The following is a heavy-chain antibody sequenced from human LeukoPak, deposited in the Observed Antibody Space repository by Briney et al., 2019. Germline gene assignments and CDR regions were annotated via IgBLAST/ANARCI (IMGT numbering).Heavy chain of an antibody. D-gene: IGHD5-24*01. J-gene: IGHJ4*02. CDR1: GLTFSSYW. Sequence: GGPLRLSCADSGLTFSSYWMRWVPQAPGKGLVWVSRISSDGTSPSYADSVKGRFTLSRDNAKNTVYLQMNSLRAEDTDVYYCARSREPGRDGDYWGQGTLVSVSS. CDR2: ISSDGTSP. CDR3: ARSREPGRDGDY. V-gene: IGHV3-74*01.